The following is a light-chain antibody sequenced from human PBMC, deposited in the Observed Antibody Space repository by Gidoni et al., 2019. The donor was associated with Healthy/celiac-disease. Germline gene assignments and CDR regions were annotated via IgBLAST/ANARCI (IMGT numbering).Light chain of an antibody. V-gene: IGKV3-20*01. Sequence: EIVLTQSPGTLSLSPGERATLSCRASQSVSSNYLAWYQQKTGQAPRPLIYGASNRATGIPDRFSGSGSGTDFTLTISRLEPEDFAVYYCQQYGNLRWTFGQGTKVEI. J-gene: IGKJ1*01. CDR2: GAS. CDR3: QQYGNLRWT. CDR1: QSVSSNY.